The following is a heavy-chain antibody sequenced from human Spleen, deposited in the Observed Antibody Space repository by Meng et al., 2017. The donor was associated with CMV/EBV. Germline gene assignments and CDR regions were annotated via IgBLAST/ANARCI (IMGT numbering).Heavy chain of an antibody. Sequence: QVQLVQSGAEGKKPGASVKVSCKASGYTFTGYYMHWVRQAPGQGLEWMGWINPNSGGTNYAQKFQGWVTMTRDTSISTAYMELSRLRSDDTAVYYSARGLGPSYVDRDYWGQGTLFTVSS. CDR2: INPNSGGT. J-gene: IGHJ4*02. D-gene: IGHD4-17*01. CDR3: ARGLGPSYVDRDY. CDR1: GYTFTGYY. V-gene: IGHV1-2*04.